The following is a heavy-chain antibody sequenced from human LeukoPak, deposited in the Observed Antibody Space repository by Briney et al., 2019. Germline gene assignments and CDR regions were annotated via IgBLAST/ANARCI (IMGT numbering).Heavy chain of an antibody. D-gene: IGHD4-17*01. CDR3: AWGDYDDYIHNDY. J-gene: IGHJ4*02. CDR1: GFTFGGYS. Sequence: GGSLRLSCAASGFTFGGYSMNWVRQAPGKELEWVSVLYSGIGTYYADSVKGRFTISRDNSKNTLYLQMNSLRAEATAVYYCAWGDYDDYIHNDYWGQGTLVTVSS. CDR2: LYSGIGT. V-gene: IGHV3-66*01.